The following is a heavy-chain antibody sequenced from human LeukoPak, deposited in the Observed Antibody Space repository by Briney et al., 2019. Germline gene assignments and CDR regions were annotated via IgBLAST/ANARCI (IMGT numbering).Heavy chain of an antibody. CDR3: ARGDSSSPRYYYYYYYMDV. J-gene: IGHJ6*03. CDR1: GGSISSSSYY. CDR2: IYYSGTT. D-gene: IGHD6-6*01. Sequence: PSETLSLTCTVSGGSISSSSYYWGWIRQPPGKGLEWIGSIYYSGTTHYNPSLKSRVTMSVDTSKNQFSLKLSSVTAADTAVYYCARGDSSSPRYYYYYYYMDVWGKGTTVTVSS. V-gene: IGHV4-39*07.